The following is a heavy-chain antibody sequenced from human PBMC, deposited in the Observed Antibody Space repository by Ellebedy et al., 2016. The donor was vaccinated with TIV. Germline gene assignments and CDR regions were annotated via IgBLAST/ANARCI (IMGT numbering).Heavy chain of an antibody. Sequence: GESLKISCAASGFTFRSYGLHWVRQAPGKGLEWVAIISDDGSEKHYADSVKSRFTISRDKSKNTLYLQMNSLRPEDTAVYYCARVKDSYGMDYWGRGTLVAVSP. D-gene: IGHD5-18*01. CDR1: GFTFRSYG. V-gene: IGHV3-30*03. CDR2: ISDDGSEK. CDR3: ARVKDSYGMDY. J-gene: IGHJ4*02.